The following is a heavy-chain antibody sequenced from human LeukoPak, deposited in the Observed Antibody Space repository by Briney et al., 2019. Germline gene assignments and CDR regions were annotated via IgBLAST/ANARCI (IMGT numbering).Heavy chain of an antibody. CDR2: VSTSNGAT. D-gene: IGHD5-18*01. J-gene: IGHJ4*02. V-gene: IGHV1-18*01. CDR3: ARVSDTSMVTPGFDS. Sequence: ASVKVSCKTSGYNFNRYSITWVRQAPGQGLEWMGWVSTSNGATNYAEKFQGRVIMTTETVTKTAYLELRRLTSGDTAMYFCARVSDTSMVTPGFDSWGQGTLVTV. CDR1: GYNFNRYS.